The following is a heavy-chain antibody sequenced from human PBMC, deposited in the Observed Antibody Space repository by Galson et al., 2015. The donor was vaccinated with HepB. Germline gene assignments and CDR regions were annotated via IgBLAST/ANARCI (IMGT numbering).Heavy chain of an antibody. CDR2: IIPILGIA. J-gene: IGHJ6*02. V-gene: IGHV1-69*04. D-gene: IGHD6-6*01. CDR1: GGIFSSYT. Sequence: SVKVSCKASGGIFSSYTISWVRQAPGQGLEWMGRIIPILGIANYAQKFQGRVTITADKSTSTAYMELSSLRSEDTAVYYCARDLGGPRARPTGGGMDVWGQGTTVTVSS. CDR3: ARDLGGPRARPTGGGMDV.